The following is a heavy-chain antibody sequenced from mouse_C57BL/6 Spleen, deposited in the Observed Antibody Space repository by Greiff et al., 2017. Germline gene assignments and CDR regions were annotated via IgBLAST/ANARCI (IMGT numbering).Heavy chain of an antibody. V-gene: IGHV1-81*01. CDR3: ARNDYDEEDWFAY. J-gene: IGHJ3*01. CDR2: IYPRSGNT. CDR1: GYTFTSYG. Sequence: VKLQESGAELARPGASVKLSCKASGYTFTSYGISWVKQRTGQGLEWIGEIYPRSGNTYYNEKFKGKATLTADKSSSTAYMELHSLTSEDSAVYFCARNDYDEEDWFAYWGQGTLVTVSA. D-gene: IGHD2-4*01.